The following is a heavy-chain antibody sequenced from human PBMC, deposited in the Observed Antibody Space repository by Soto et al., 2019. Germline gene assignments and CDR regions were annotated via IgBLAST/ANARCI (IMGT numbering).Heavy chain of an antibody. CDR1: GYTFTSYA. CDR2: INAGNGNT. V-gene: IGHV1-3*01. CDR3: ARERGYGYYYYMDV. Sequence: GASVKVSCKASGYTFTSYAMHWVRQAPGQRLEWMGWINAGNGNTKYSQKFQGRVTITRDTSASTAYMELSSLRSEDTAVYYCARERGYGYYYYMDVWGKGTTVTVSS. D-gene: IGHD5-18*01. J-gene: IGHJ6*03.